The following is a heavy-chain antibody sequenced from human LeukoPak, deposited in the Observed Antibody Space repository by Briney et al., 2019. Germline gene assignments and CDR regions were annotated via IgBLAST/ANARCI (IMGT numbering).Heavy chain of an antibody. CDR2: IWYDGSNK. V-gene: IGHV3-33*06. Sequence: GRSLRLSCAASGFTFSSYGMHWVRQAPGKGLEWVAVIWYDGSNKYYADSVKGRFTISRDNSKNTLYLQMNSLRAEDTAVYYCAKENLTPFDYWGQGTLVTVSS. CDR3: AKENLTPFDY. CDR1: GFTFSSYG. J-gene: IGHJ4*02.